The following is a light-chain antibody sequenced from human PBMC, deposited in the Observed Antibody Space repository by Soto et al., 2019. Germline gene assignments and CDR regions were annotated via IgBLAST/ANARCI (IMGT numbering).Light chain of an antibody. CDR1: QGISSY. CDR2: AAS. J-gene: IGKJ2*01. CDR3: QQLNSNPYT. V-gene: IGKV1-9*01. Sequence: DIQLTQSPSFLSASVGDRVTVTCRASQGISSYLAWYQQKPGKAPKLLIYAASILQSGVPSRFSGSGSGTEFTLTISSLQPEDFATYYCQQLNSNPYTFGQGSKLEIK.